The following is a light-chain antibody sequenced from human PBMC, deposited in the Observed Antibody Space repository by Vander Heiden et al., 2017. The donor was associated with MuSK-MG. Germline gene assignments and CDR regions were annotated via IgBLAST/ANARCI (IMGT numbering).Light chain of an antibody. J-gene: IGLJ2*01. CDR2: NNN. CDR1: SSNIGSNT. Sequence: QSVLTQPPSASGTPGQRVTISCSGSSSNIGSNTVNWYQQLPGTAPKLLIYNNNQRPSGVPDRLSGSKSGTSASLAISGLQSEDEADYYCAAWDDSLNGPVFGGGTKLTVL. CDR3: AAWDDSLNGPV. V-gene: IGLV1-44*01.